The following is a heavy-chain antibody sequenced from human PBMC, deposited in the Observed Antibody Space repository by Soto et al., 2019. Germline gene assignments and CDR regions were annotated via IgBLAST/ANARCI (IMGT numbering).Heavy chain of an antibody. D-gene: IGHD5-12*01. V-gene: IGHV4-34*01. Sequence: SETLSLTCAVYGGSFSGYYWSWIRQPPGKGLEWIGEINHSGSTNYNPSLKSRVTISVDTSKNQFSLKLSSVTAADTAVYYCARGYRIVATIRRPLDYWGQGTLVTVSS. CDR3: ARGYRIVATIRRPLDY. CDR2: INHSGST. J-gene: IGHJ4*02. CDR1: GGSFSGYY.